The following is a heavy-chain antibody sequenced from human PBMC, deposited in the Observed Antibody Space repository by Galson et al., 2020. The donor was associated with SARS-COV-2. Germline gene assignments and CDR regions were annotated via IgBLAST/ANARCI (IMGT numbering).Heavy chain of an antibody. Sequence: GGSLRLSCAASGFPFSNYGMHWVRQAPGTGLEWVALIWFDGRKEFYVDSVKGRFTISRDNSKNTLYLQMNNLRAEDTALYYCTSALKIAGGGVYGMDVWGQGTTVTVSS. V-gene: IGHV3-33*01. CDR2: IWFDGRKE. J-gene: IGHJ6*02. CDR3: TSALKIAGGGVYGMDV. D-gene: IGHD6-13*01. CDR1: GFPFSNYG.